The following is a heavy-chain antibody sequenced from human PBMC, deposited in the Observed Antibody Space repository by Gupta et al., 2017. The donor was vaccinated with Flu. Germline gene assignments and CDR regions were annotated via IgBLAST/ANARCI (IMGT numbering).Heavy chain of an antibody. CDR2: ISSSSSYI. J-gene: IGHJ6*02. CDR1: GCTFSSYG. D-gene: IGHD6-6*01. CDR3: ARAIGDAAARPSYYYYYGMDV. V-gene: IGHV3-21*01. Sequence: QLVEAGGGLVKTGGSLRLSCAASGCTFSSYGMNWVRQAPGKGLEWVSSISSSSSYIYYADSVKGRFTISRDNAKNSLYLQMNSLRAEDTAVYYCARAIGDAAARPSYYYYYGMDVWGQGTTVTVSS.